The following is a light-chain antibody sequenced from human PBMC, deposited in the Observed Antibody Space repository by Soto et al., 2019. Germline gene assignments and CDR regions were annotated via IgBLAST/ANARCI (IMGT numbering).Light chain of an antibody. Sequence: EVVMTQSPATLSVSPGERATLSCRASQTVNSNLAWYQQRPGQAPRLLIYGASTRASGVPVRFSGSGSGTEFTLTISSLQPEDLARYSCQQYNAWPYTFGQGTKVEIK. CDR3: QQYNAWPYT. CDR2: GAS. J-gene: IGKJ2*01. V-gene: IGKV3-15*01. CDR1: QTVNSN.